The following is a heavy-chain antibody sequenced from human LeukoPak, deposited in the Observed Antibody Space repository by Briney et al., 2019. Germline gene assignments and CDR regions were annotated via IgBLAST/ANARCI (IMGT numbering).Heavy chain of an antibody. V-gene: IGHV3-74*01. J-gene: IGHJ6*03. CDR3: ASRATVSTWAYYYYYMDV. Sequence: PGGSLRLSCAASGFTFSGYWMHWVRQAPGKGLVWISRINSDGSTTNYAGSVKGRFTISRDNAKKTLYLQMNSLRAEDTAVYYCASRATVSTWAYYYYYMDVWDRGTTVTVSS. D-gene: IGHD4-17*01. CDR1: GFTFSGYW. CDR2: INSDGSTT.